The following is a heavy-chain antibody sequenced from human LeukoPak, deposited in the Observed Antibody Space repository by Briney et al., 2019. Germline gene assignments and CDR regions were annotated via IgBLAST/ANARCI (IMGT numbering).Heavy chain of an antibody. V-gene: IGHV3-21*01. Sequence: GGSLRLSCAASGFTFSSYTMNWVRQAPGKGLEWVSSISSTSSSIHYADSVKGRFTISRDNAKNSLYLQMNSLRAEDTAVYYCARGYWFYFDYWGPGTLVTVSS. J-gene: IGHJ4*02. D-gene: IGHD2-8*02. CDR1: GFTFSSYT. CDR2: ISSTSSSI. CDR3: ARGYWFYFDY.